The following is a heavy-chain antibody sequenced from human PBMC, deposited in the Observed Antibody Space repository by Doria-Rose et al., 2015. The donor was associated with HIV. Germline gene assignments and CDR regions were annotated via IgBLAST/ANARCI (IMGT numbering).Heavy chain of an antibody. V-gene: IGHV3-30*18. CDR3: AKDRYSGYFTHGAFDI. CDR1: GFTFNSYG. Sequence: LSCTASGFTFNSYGMHWVRQAPGKGLEWVAIISFDGSNGYFVDSVRGRFTISRDNSKNTLYLQMNSLRAADTALYYCAKDRYSGYFTHGAFDIWGQGTMVTVSS. D-gene: IGHD5-12*01. CDR2: ISFDGSNG. J-gene: IGHJ3*02.